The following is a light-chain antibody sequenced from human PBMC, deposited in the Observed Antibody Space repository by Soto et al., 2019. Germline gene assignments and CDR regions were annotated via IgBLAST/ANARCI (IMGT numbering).Light chain of an antibody. V-gene: IGKV1-27*01. CDR1: QDINNY. CDR2: GAS. J-gene: IGKJ4*01. Sequence: DIQMTQSPSSLSASVGDRVTITCRASQDINNYLAWYQQKPGKVPKLLIYGASTLHSGVPSRFSGSGSGTDFTLTISRLQPGDVATYYCQTYNSAPLTLGGGTKVDIK. CDR3: QTYNSAPLT.